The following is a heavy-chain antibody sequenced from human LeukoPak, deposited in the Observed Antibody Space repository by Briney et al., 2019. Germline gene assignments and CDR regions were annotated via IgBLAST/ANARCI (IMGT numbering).Heavy chain of an antibody. Sequence: ASVKVSCKASGYTFTNYGISWVRQAPGQGREWMGWISIYNGNTDYAQNLRGRVTMTTDTSTSTAYMELRSLRSDDTAVYYCARITYDFWSGYYMPDDPWGQGTLVTVSS. CDR3: ARITYDFWSGYYMPDDP. J-gene: IGHJ5*02. CDR2: ISIYNGNT. CDR1: GYTFTNYG. V-gene: IGHV1-18*01. D-gene: IGHD3-3*01.